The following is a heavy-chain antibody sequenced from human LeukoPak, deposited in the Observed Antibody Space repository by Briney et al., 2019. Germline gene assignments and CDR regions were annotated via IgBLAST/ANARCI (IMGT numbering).Heavy chain of an antibody. Sequence: GGSLRLSCAASGFTFSSYWMHWVRQAPGKGLEWVSVIYSGGSTYYADSVKGRFTISRDNSKNTLYLQMNSLRAEDTAVYYCASGAMPDAFDIWGQGTMVTVSS. CDR1: GFTFSSYW. CDR3: ASGAMPDAFDI. V-gene: IGHV3-53*01. CDR2: IYSGGST. D-gene: IGHD2-2*01. J-gene: IGHJ3*02.